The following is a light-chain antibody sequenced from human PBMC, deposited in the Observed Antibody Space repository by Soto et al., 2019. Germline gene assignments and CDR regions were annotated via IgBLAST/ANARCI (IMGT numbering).Light chain of an antibody. CDR1: QSVLYASNNKNY. Sequence: DIVMTQSPDSLAVSLCERATIHCKSSQSVLYASNNKNYLSWYQQKPGLPPRLLIFWASTRESGVPDRFRGSGSGTDFTLTISSLQAEDVALYYCQQYYTTPLTFGGGTKVDIK. J-gene: IGKJ4*01. CDR3: QQYYTTPLT. CDR2: WAS. V-gene: IGKV4-1*01.